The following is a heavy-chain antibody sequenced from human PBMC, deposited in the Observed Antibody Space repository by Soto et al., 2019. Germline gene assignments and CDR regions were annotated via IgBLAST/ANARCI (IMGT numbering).Heavy chain of an antibody. CDR2: ISAYNGNT. CDR1: GYTFTSYG. J-gene: IGHJ4*02. CDR3: ARENLYCGGDCWAY. Sequence: ASVKVSCKASGYTFTSYGISWVRQAPGQGLEWMGWISAYNGNTNYAQKLQGRVTMTTDTSTSTAYMELRSLRSDDTAVYYRARENLYCGGDCWAYWGQGTLVTVS. D-gene: IGHD2-21*02. V-gene: IGHV1-18*01.